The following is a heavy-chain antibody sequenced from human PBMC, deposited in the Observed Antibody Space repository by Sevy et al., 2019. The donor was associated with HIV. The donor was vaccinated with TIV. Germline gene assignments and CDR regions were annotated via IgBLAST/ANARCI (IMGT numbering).Heavy chain of an antibody. CDR3: AKHYIHDIADGWYFDL. CDR1: GFTFSRNW. D-gene: IGHD6-13*01. V-gene: IGHV3-23*01. CDR2: ISGGGGGT. Sequence: VGSLRLSCAASGFTFSRNWMTWVRQAPGKGLEGKGLEWVSTISGGGGGTYYADSVRGRFTISRDNSKNTLYLQVNSLRVEDMAVYYCAKHYIHDIADGWYFDLWGRGTLVTVSS. J-gene: IGHJ2*01.